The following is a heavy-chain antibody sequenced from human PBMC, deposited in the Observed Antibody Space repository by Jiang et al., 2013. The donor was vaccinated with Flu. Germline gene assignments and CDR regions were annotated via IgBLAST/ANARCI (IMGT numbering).Heavy chain of an antibody. Sequence: INYAQKFHVRVTMTGDTSTSTVYMELSSLRSDDTAVYYCARVGVIGFDVWGQGSLVTVSS. CDR3: ARVGVIGFDV. J-gene: IGHJ3*01. D-gene: IGHD3-10*01. V-gene: IGHV1-46*01. CDR2: I.